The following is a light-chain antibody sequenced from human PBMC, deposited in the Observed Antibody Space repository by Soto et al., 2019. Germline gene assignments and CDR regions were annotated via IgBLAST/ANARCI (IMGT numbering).Light chain of an antibody. CDR3: QQRSNWPIT. CDR2: DAS. CDR1: ESISTW. J-gene: IGKJ5*01. Sequence: DIHMTQSPSTLSASVGDRVTITCRASESISTWLAWYQQKPGKAPKFLIYDASSLESGVPSRFSGSGSGTDFTLTISRLEPEDFAVYYCQQRSNWPITFGQGTRLEIK. V-gene: IGKV1-5*01.